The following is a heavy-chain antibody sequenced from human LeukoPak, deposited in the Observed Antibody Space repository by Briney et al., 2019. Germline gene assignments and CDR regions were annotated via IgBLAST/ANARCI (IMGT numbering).Heavy chain of an antibody. J-gene: IGHJ4*02. CDR2: ISSIGGST. CDR3: AKDEAGYSSG. D-gene: IGHD6-19*01. V-gene: IGHV3-64*01. Sequence: GGSLRLSCAASGFTFSNYAMHWVRQAPGKGLEYVAVISSIGGSTYFANAVQGRFTISRDNSKNMVYLQMGSLRVEDTAVYYCAKDEAGYSSGWGQGTLVTVSS. CDR1: GFTFSNYA.